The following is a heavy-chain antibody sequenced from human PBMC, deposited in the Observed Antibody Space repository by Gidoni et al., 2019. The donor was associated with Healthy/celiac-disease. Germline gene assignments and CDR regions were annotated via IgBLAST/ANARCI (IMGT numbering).Heavy chain of an antibody. CDR1: GFPFSSYA. Sequence: QVQLVESGGGVVQPGRSLRLSGAPSGFPFSSYAMHWVRQAPGKGLEWVAVISYDGSNKYYADSVKGRFTISRDNSKNTLYLQMNSLRAEDTAVYYCARGYCSGGSCYPMSHPFDYWGQGTLVTVSS. V-gene: IGHV3-30-3*01. CDR3: ARGYCSGGSCYPMSHPFDY. CDR2: ISYDGSNK. J-gene: IGHJ4*02. D-gene: IGHD2-15*01.